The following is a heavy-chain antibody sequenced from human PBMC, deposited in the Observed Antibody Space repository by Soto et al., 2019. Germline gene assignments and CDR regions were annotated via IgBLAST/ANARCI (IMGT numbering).Heavy chain of an antibody. V-gene: IGHV3-43*01. CDR1: GFIFDDFT. CDR2: INWDGRIA. D-gene: IGHD6-13*01. Sequence: EVQLVESGGTVIQVGGSLRLSCAASGFIFDDFTMHWVRLVPGKGLQCVSYINWDGRIAMYADSVKGRFTISRDNTNNHRYLQMTSLRSDDTALYYCAKDEGAAVESPGDWGHGTLVTVSS. CDR3: AKDEGAAVESPGD. J-gene: IGHJ4*01.